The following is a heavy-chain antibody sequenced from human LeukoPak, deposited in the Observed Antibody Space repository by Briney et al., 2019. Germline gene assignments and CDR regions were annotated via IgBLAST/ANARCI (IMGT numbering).Heavy chain of an antibody. D-gene: IGHD3-16*01. CDR1: GGTFSSYA. J-gene: IGHJ5*02. V-gene: IGHV1-69*06. Sequence: SVKVSCKASGGTFSSYAISWVRQAPGQGLEWMGGIIPIFGTANYAQKFQGRVTITADKSTSTAYMELSSLRSEDTAVYYCASGWDYGKWFDPWGQGTLVTVSS. CDR2: IIPIFGTA. CDR3: ASGWDYGKWFDP.